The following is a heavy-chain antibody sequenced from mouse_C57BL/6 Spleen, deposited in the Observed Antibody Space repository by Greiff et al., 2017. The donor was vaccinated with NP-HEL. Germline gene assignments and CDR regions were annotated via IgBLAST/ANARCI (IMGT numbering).Heavy chain of an antibody. CDR3: ARSHGNFWYFDV. J-gene: IGHJ1*03. D-gene: IGHD2-1*01. Sequence: QVQLQQPGAELVKPGASVKLSCKASGYTFTSYWMHWVKQRPGQGLEWIGMIHPNSGSTNYNEKFKSKATLTVDKSSSTAYMQLGSLTSEDSAVYYCARSHGNFWYFDVWGTGTTVTVSS. V-gene: IGHV1-64*01. CDR2: IHPNSGST. CDR1: GYTFTSYW.